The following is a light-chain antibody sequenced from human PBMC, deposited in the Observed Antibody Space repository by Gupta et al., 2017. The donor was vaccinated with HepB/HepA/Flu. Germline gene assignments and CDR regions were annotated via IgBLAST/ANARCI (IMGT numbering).Light chain of an antibody. CDR1: SSTVGTNA. CDR3: AAWDDTRNDVI. V-gene: IGLV1-44*01. CDR2: DNN. Sequence: QSVLTQPPSASATPGQRVTISCSGSSSTVGTNAVNWYRQLPGTAPKLLIYDNNRRPSGVPDRFSGSKSGTSASLAISGLRAEDEADYYCAAWDDTRNDVIFGGGTKLTVL. J-gene: IGLJ2*01.